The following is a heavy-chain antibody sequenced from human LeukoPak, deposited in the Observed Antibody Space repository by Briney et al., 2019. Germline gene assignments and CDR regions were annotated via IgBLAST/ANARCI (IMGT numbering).Heavy chain of an antibody. CDR2: IWYDGSNK. D-gene: IGHD3-16*01. J-gene: IGHJ3*02. CDR3: GRGYANNDAFDI. CDR1: GFAFSSYG. V-gene: IGHV3-33*01. Sequence: GGSLRLSCAASGFAFSSYGMHWVRQAPGKGLEWVAVIWYDGSNKYYADSVKGRFTISRDNSKNTLYLQMNSLRAEDTAVYYCGRGYANNDAFDIWGQGTMVTVSS.